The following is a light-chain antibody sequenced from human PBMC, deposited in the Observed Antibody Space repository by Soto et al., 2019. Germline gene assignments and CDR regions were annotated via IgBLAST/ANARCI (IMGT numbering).Light chain of an antibody. J-gene: IGKJ2*01. CDR1: QSISSY. CDR3: QQSYSTPTT. Sequence: DIQMTQSPSSLSASVGDRVTITCRASQSISSYLNWYQQKPGKAPKLLIYAASSLQSGVPSRFSGSGSGTDFTLTSSSLQPADFATYYCQQSYSTPTTFGQGTKLEIK. V-gene: IGKV1-39*01. CDR2: AAS.